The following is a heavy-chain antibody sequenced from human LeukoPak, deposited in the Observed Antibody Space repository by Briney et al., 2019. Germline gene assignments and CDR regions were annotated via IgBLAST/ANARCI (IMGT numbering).Heavy chain of an antibody. CDR3: ARVWSGSVDY. CDR2: IRYDGSNK. CDR1: GFTFSSYG. V-gene: IGHV3-30*02. D-gene: IGHD1-26*01. J-gene: IGHJ4*02. Sequence: QPGGSLRLSCAASGFTFSSYGMHWVRQAPGKGLEWVAFIRYDGSNKYYADSVKGRFTISRDNSKNTLYLQMNSLRAEDTAVYYCARVWSGSVDYWGQGTLVTVSS.